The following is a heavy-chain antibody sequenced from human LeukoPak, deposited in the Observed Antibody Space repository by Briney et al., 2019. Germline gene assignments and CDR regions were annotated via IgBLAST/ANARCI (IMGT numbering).Heavy chain of an antibody. CDR1: GGSISSSSYY. J-gene: IGHJ4*02. V-gene: IGHV4-39*07. D-gene: IGHD3-16*01. CDR3: ARERDDYVWGSPLPCYFDY. CDR2: IYYSGST. Sequence: KPSETLSLTCTVSGGSISSSSYYWGWIRQPPGKGLEWIGSIYYSGSTYYNPSLKSRVTMSVDTSKNQFSLKLSSVTAADTAVYYCARERDDYVWGSPLPCYFDYWGQGTLVTVSS.